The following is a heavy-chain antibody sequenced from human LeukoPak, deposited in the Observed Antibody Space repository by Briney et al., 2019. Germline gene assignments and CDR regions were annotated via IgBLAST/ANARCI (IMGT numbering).Heavy chain of an antibody. CDR2: VHLSGTS. CDR3: ARESGAFSPFGF. D-gene: IGHD1-26*01. V-gene: IGHV4-4*02. Sequence: SETLSLTCAVSGGSLLTTNWWSWVRQPPGKGLEWIGEVHLSGTSNYNPSLKGRVSMSSDKSKNQLSLKLTSVTAADTAMYYCARESGAFSPFGFWGQGTLVTVSS. CDR1: GGSLLTTNW. J-gene: IGHJ4*02.